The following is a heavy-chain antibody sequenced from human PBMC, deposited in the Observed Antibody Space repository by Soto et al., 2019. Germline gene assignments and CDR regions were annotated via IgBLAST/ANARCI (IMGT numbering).Heavy chain of an antibody. CDR3: ARVRTYYDSNGSLDY. J-gene: IGHJ4*02. CDR1: GYTFTGYF. D-gene: IGHD3-22*01. V-gene: IGHV1-2*02. CDR2: INPNSGDT. Sequence: EASVKVSCKASGYTFTGYFMHWVRQAPGQGLEWMGWINPNSGDTKYAQKFQGRVTMTRDMSISTAYMELRRLTSDDTAVYYCARVRTYYDSNGSLDYWGQGTLVTVSS.